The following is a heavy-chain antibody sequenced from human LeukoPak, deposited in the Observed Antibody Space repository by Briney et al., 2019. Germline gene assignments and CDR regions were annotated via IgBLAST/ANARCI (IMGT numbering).Heavy chain of an antibody. Sequence: SETLSLTCAVYGGSFSGYYWSWIRQPPGKGLEWIGEINHSGSTNYNPSLKSRVTISVDTSKNQFSLKLSSVTAAGTAVYYCARIAAGLVTYYYYGMDVWGQGTTVTVSS. D-gene: IGHD6-13*01. CDR3: ARIAAGLVTYYYYGMDV. CDR2: INHSGST. V-gene: IGHV4-34*01. CDR1: GGSFSGYY. J-gene: IGHJ6*02.